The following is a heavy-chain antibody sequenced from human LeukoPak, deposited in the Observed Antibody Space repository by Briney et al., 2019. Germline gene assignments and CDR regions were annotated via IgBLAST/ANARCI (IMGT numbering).Heavy chain of an antibody. CDR2: IYYTGNT. CDR1: GDSISSSSHY. J-gene: IGHJ4*02. CDR3: ARRGGLTIFGVVMEYYFDY. V-gene: IGHV4-39*07. Sequence: SETLSLTCTVSGDSISSSSHYWGWIRQPPGKGLEWIGSIYYTGNTFYNPSLQSRLTISIDTSKNQFSLKLSSVTAADTAVYYCARRGGLTIFGVVMEYYFDYWGQGTLVTVSS. D-gene: IGHD3-3*01.